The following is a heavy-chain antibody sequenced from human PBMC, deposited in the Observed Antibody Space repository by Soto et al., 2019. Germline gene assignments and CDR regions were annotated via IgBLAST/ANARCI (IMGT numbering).Heavy chain of an antibody. CDR1: GFTFSSYA. Sequence: QVQLVESGGGVVQPGRSLRLSCAASGFTFSSYAMHWVRQAPGKGLEWVAVISYDGSNKYYADSVNGRFTISRDNSKNTLYLQMNSLRAEDTAVYYCARDQGYSGSGPGAVFGYWGQGTLVTVSS. CDR2: ISYDGSNK. CDR3: ARDQGYSGSGPGAVFGY. D-gene: IGHD1-26*01. V-gene: IGHV3-30-3*01. J-gene: IGHJ4*02.